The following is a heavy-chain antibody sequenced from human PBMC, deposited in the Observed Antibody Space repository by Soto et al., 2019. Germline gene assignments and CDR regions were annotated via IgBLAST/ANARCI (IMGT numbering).Heavy chain of an antibody. Sequence: SETLSLTCTVSGGSISSYYWSWIRQPPGKGLEWIGYIYYSGSTNYNPSLKSRVTISVDTSKNQFSLKLSSVTAADTAVYYCARGGGRIAVASRVYYFDYWGQGTLVTVSS. J-gene: IGHJ4*02. CDR3: ARGGGRIAVASRVYYFDY. CDR1: GGSISSYY. D-gene: IGHD6-19*01. V-gene: IGHV4-59*01. CDR2: IYYSGST.